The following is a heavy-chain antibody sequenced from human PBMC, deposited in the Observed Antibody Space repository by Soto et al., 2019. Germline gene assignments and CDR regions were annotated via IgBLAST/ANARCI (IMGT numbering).Heavy chain of an antibody. CDR3: ARHTSMVRGVIYDY. V-gene: IGHV4-39*01. D-gene: IGHD3-10*01. CDR2: IYYSGST. J-gene: IGHJ4*02. CDR1: GGSISSSSYY. Sequence: QLQLQESGPGLVKPSETLSLTCTVSGGSISSSSYYWGWIRQPPGKGLEWIGSIYYSGSTYYNPSLKSRVTISVDTSKNHFSLKLSSVTAADTAVYYCARHTSMVRGVIYDYWGQGTLVTVSS.